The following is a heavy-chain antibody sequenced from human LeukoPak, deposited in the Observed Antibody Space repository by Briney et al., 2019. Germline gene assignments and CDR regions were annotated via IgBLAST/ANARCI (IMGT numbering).Heavy chain of an antibody. Sequence: SVKVSCKASGGTFSSYAISWVRQAPGQGLERMGGIIPIFGTANYAQKFQGRVTITADESTSTAYMELSSLRSEDTAVYYCARDRNWGPYYYYYMDVWGKGTTVTVSS. V-gene: IGHV1-69*13. D-gene: IGHD7-27*01. CDR2: IIPIFGTA. CDR1: GGTFSSYA. CDR3: ARDRNWGPYYYYYMDV. J-gene: IGHJ6*03.